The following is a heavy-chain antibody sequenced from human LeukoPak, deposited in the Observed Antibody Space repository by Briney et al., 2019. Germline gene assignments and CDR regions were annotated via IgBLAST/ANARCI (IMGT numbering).Heavy chain of an antibody. J-gene: IGHJ5*02. V-gene: IGHV3-74*01. CDR2: LGSGGRGS. D-gene: IGHD6-19*01. CDR1: GFTFSSYW. Sequence: GGSLRLSCAASGFTFSSYWMHWVRQAPGKGLVWVSALGSGGRGSHYADSVKGRFTISRDDSKNTLYLQMNSLRAEDTAVYFCARPGLAVAGTRWFDPWGQGTLVTVSS. CDR3: ARPGLAVAGTRWFDP.